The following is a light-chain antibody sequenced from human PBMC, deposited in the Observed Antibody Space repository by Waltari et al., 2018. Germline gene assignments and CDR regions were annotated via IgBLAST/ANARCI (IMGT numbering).Light chain of an antibody. V-gene: IGKV2-28*01. Sequence: DIVMTQSPLSLPVTPGEPASISCRSSQSLLHSNGYNYLDWYLQKPGQSPQLLIYLGSYRAPGVPDRFSGRGSGTDFTLKISRVEAEDVGVYYCMQSLQTPRTFGQGTKVEIK. J-gene: IGKJ1*01. CDR1: QSLLHSNGYNY. CDR2: LGS. CDR3: MQSLQTPRT.